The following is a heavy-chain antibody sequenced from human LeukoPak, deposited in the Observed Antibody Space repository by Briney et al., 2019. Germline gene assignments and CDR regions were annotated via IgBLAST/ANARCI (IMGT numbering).Heavy chain of an antibody. CDR2: IYYSGST. D-gene: IGHD2-15*01. J-gene: IGHJ4*02. Sequence: GSLRLSCAASGFTVSSNYMSWVRQPPGKGLEWIGSIYYSGSTYYNPSLKSRVTISVDTSKNQFSLKLSSVTAADTAVYYCARHGQYCSGGSCSIDFDYWGQGTLVTVSS. CDR1: GFTVSSNY. CDR3: ARHGQYCSGGSCSIDFDY. V-gene: IGHV4-39*01.